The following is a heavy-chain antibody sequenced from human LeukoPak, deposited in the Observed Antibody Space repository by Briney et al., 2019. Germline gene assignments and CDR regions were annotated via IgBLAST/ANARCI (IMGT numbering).Heavy chain of an antibody. D-gene: IGHD5-18*01. Sequence: GGSLRLSCAASEFTFSSYAMSWVRQAPGKGLGWVSTISGTTGSTYYADSVKGRFTISRDNSKNTLYLQMNSLRAEDTAVYYCAKRNSYGRNFDYWGQGTLVTVSS. CDR3: AKRNSYGRNFDY. CDR2: ISGTTGST. CDR1: EFTFSSYA. J-gene: IGHJ4*02. V-gene: IGHV3-23*01.